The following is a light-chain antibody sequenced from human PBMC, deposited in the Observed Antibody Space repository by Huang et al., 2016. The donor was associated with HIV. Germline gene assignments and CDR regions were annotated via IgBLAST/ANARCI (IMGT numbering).Light chain of an antibody. CDR2: DAS. V-gene: IGKV1-33*01. J-gene: IGKJ4*01. Sequence: DIQMTQSPSSLSSSLGDRVTITCQASQDISTYLNWYQKKPGKATKLLIYDASNLETGVTSRFSGSGSGTDFTFTISSQQPEDIATYYCQQYDNRITFGGGTKVEIK. CDR3: QQYDNRIT. CDR1: QDISTY.